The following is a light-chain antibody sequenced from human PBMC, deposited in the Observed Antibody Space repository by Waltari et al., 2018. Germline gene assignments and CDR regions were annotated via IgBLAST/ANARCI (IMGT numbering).Light chain of an antibody. CDR1: QSVSSD. J-gene: IGKJ5*01. V-gene: IGKV3-15*01. CDR2: GAS. Sequence: EIVMTQSPATLSVSPGERATLSCRASQSVSSDLAWYQQKPGQAPRPLFYGASTRATGIPARFSGSGSGTDFTLSISSLQSEDFALYYCQQYNDWPKITFGQGTRLEIK. CDR3: QQYNDWPKIT.